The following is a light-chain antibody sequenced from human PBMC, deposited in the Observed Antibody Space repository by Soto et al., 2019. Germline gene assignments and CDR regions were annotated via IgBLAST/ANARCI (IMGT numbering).Light chain of an antibody. CDR1: QSVLYSSNNKNH. CDR3: QQYYSTPWT. J-gene: IGKJ1*01. V-gene: IGKV4-1*01. CDR2: WAS. Sequence: DNVMTQSPDSLAVSLGERATINCKSSQSVLYSSNNKNHLAWYQQKSGQPPKLLIYWASTRESGVPDRFRGSGSGTDFTLTISSLQAEDVAVYYCQQYYSTPWTFGQGTKVEIK.